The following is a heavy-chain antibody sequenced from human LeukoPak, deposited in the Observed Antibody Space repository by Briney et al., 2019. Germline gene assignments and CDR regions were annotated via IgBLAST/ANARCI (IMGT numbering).Heavy chain of an antibody. CDR2: IYYSGST. CDR3: ARAELGKLYYFDY. CDR1: GGSISSSSYY. Sequence: SETLSLTCTVSGGSISSSSYYWGWIRQPPGKGLEWIGSIYYSGSTYYNPSLKSRVTISVDTSKNQFSLKLSSVTAADTAVYYCARAELGKLYYFDYWGQGTLVTVSS. J-gene: IGHJ4*02. V-gene: IGHV4-39*07. D-gene: IGHD3-16*01.